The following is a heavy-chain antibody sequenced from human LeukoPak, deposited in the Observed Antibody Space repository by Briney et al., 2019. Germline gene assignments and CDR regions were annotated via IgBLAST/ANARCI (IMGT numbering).Heavy chain of an antibody. CDR3: ATSYDMGWLIGY. D-gene: IGHD3/OR15-3a*01. V-gene: IGHV3-7*03. Sequence: GGSLRLSCTASGFTFGDTWMNWVRQVPGQGLEWVANIKQDGSEKFYVASVKGRFTISRDNGKSSLYLQMNSLRAEDTALYYCATSYDMGWLIGYWGQGTLVTVSS. J-gene: IGHJ4*02. CDR2: IKQDGSEK. CDR1: GFTFGDTW.